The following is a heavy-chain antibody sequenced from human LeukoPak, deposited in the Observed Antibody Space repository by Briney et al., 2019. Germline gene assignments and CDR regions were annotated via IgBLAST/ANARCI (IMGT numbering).Heavy chain of an antibody. V-gene: IGHV1-46*01. J-gene: IGHJ4*02. CDR3: AKEFYNSGWQKGLDY. CDR1: GYTFTSYY. CDR2: INPSGGST. D-gene: IGHD6-19*01. Sequence: VASVKVSCKASGYTFTSYYMHWVRQAPGQGLEWMGIINPSGGSTSYAQKFQGRVTMTRDTSTSTVYMELSSLRSEDTAVYYCAKEFYNSGWQKGLDYWGQGTLVTVSS.